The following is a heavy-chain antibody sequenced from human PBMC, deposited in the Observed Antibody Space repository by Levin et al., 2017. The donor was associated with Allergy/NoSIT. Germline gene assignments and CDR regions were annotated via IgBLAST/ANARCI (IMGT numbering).Heavy chain of an antibody. V-gene: IGHV1-18*01. Sequence: GASVKVSCKASGYTFTSYGISWVRQAPGQGLEWMGWISAYNGNTNYAQKLQGRVTMTTDTSTSTAYMELRSLRSDDTAVYYCARGKRITMVRGALDAFDIWGQGTMVTVSS. CDR1: GYTFTSYG. CDR2: ISAYNGNT. CDR3: ARGKRITMVRGALDAFDI. D-gene: IGHD3-10*01. J-gene: IGHJ3*02.